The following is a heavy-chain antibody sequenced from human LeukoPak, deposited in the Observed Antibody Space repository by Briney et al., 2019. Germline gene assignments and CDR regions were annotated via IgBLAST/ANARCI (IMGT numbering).Heavy chain of an antibody. V-gene: IGHV3-15*07. CDR3: TTLGWELLQGPIDY. D-gene: IGHD1-26*01. CDR1: GFTFSNAW. CDR2: IKSKTDGGTT. Sequence: GGSLRLSCAASGFTFSNAWMNWVRQAPGKGLEWVGRIKSKTDGGTTDYAAPVKGRFTISRDDSKNTLYLQMNSLKTEDTAVYYCTTLGWELLQGPIDYWGQGTLVTVSS. J-gene: IGHJ4*02.